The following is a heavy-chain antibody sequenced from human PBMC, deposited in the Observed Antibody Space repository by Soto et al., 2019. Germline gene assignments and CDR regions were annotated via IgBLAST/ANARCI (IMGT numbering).Heavy chain of an antibody. V-gene: IGHV5-10-1*01. J-gene: IGHJ4*02. Sequence: LGESLKISCKGSGYSFTSYWISWVRQMPGKGLEWMGRIDPSDSYTNYSPSFQGHVTISADKSISTAYLQWSSLKASDTAMYYCARHTLDYGDYGYFDYWGQGTLVTVSS. CDR1: GYSFTSYW. CDR3: ARHTLDYGDYGYFDY. D-gene: IGHD4-17*01. CDR2: IDPSDSYT.